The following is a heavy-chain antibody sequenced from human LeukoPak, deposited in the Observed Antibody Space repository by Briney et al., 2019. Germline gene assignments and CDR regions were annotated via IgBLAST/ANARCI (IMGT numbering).Heavy chain of an antibody. J-gene: IGHJ6*03. V-gene: IGHV3-21*01. Sequence: GGSLRLSCAASGFTFSSYSMNWVRQAPGKVLEWVSSISSSSSYIYYADSVKGRFTISRDNAKNSLYLQMNSLRAEDTAVYYCARGGGYYYYYMDVWGKGTTVTVSS. D-gene: IGHD3-16*01. CDR2: ISSSSSYI. CDR1: GFTFSSYS. CDR3: ARGGGYYYYYMDV.